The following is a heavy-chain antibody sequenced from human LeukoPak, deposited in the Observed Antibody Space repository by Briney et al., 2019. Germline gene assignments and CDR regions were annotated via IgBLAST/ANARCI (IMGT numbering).Heavy chain of an antibody. J-gene: IGHJ4*02. CDR1: GFTFSTYW. D-gene: IGHD3-22*01. CDR3: AYLDSSGYYYGRLRY. CDR2: LSAAGDNI. V-gene: IGHV3-23*01. Sequence: GGSLRLSCSASGFTFSTYWMRWVRQTPGKGLEWVSSLSAAGDNIYFADSVKGRFTISRDNSKNTLYLQMNSLRADDTAVYFCAYLDSSGYYYGRLRYWGQGTPVAVSS.